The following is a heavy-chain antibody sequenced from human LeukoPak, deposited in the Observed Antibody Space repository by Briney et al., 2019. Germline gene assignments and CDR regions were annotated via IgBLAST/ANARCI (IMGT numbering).Heavy chain of an antibody. CDR1: GFTFSNAW. CDR3: TTQITPYYYYGMDV. J-gene: IGHJ6*04. Sequence: GGSLRLSCAASGFTFSNAWMSWVRQAPGKGLEWVGRIKTKTDGGTTDYAAPLKGRFTISRDDSKNTLYLQMNSLKTEDTAVYYCTTQITPYYYYGMDVWGKGTTVTVSS. V-gene: IGHV3-15*01. CDR2: IKTKTDGGTT. D-gene: IGHD5-24*01.